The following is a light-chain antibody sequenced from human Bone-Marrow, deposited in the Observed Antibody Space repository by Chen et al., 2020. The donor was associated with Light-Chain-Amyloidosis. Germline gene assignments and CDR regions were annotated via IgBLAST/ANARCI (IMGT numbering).Light chain of an antibody. CDR3: MQGLQTPYT. Sequence: DIVVTQSPLSLPVTPGEPASISCRASQSPLHSNGKTFFSWYRQKPGQSPQVLIYFGSTRASGVPERFSGSGSGTDFTLKISSVEGEDVGVYYCMQGLQTPYTFGQGTKLEIK. V-gene: IGKV2-28*01. J-gene: IGKJ2*01. CDR2: FGS. CDR1: QSPLHSNGKTF.